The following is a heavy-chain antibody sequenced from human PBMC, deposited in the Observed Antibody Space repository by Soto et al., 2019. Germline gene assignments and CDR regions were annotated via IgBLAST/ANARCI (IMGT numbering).Heavy chain of an antibody. Sequence: QLQLQESGPGLVKPSETLSLTCTVSGGSISSSSYYWGWIRQPPGKGLEWIGSIYYSGSTYYNPSLKSRVTISVDTSKNQFSLKLSSVTAADTAVYYCASLYCSGGSCYSNYYYYYGMDVWGQGTTVTVSS. V-gene: IGHV4-39*01. CDR2: IYYSGST. D-gene: IGHD2-15*01. CDR1: GGSISSSSYY. CDR3: ASLYCSGGSCYSNYYYYYGMDV. J-gene: IGHJ6*02.